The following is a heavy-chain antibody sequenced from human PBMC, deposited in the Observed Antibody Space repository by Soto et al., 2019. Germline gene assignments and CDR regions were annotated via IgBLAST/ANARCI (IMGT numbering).Heavy chain of an antibody. CDR1: GFTFSSYG. V-gene: IGHV3-30*18. D-gene: IGHD6-19*01. CDR3: VKDGSSGWPYYYGMDV. CDR2: ISYDGSNK. J-gene: IGHJ6*02. Sequence: QVQLVESGGGVVQPGRSLRISCAASGFTFSSYGMHWVRQAPGKGLEWVAVISYDGSNKYYADSVKGRFTISRDNSKNTLYLQMSSLRAEDTAVYYCVKDGSSGWPYYYGMDVWGQGTTVTVSS.